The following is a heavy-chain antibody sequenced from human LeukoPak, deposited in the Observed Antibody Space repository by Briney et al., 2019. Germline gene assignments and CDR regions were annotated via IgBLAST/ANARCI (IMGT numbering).Heavy chain of an antibody. D-gene: IGHD2-2*01. J-gene: IGHJ5*02. Sequence: GESLKISCKGSGYSFTSYWIGWVRQMPGKGLEWMGISYPGDSDTRYSPSFQGQVTISADKSISTAYLQWSSLKASDTAMYYCARGYCSSTSCSRGFDPWGQGTLVTVSS. CDR2: SYPGDSDT. V-gene: IGHV5-51*01. CDR1: GYSFTSYW. CDR3: ARGYCSSTSCSRGFDP.